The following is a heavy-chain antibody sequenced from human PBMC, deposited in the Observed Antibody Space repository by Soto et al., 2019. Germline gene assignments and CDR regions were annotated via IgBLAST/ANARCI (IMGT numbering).Heavy chain of an antibody. D-gene: IGHD3-10*01. CDR2: IIPIFGTA. J-gene: IGHJ6*02. CDR1: GGTFSSYA. V-gene: IGHV1-69*06. Sequence: QVQLVKSGAEVKKPGSSVKVSCKASGGTFSSYAISWVRQAPGQGLEWMGGIIPIFGTANYAQKFQGRVTITADKSTSTAYMELSSLRSEDTAVYYCARMVRGVKYYYNDMDVWGQGTTVTVSS. CDR3: ARMVRGVKYYYNDMDV.